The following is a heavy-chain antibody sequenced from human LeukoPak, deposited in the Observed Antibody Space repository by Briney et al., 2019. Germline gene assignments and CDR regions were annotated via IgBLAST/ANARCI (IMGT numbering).Heavy chain of an antibody. J-gene: IGHJ3*01. CDR1: GDSISSDPHY. V-gene: IGHV4-30-4*01. CDR2: IYYSGST. D-gene: IGHD1-26*01. CDR3: ASPYTHAPELGFGAFDL. Sequence: SQTLSLTCTVSGDSISSDPHYWSWIRQPPGKGLEWIGYIYYSGSTYYNPSLKSRLTISVDPSKNQFSLTLTSVTAADTAVYCCASPYTHAPELGFGAFDLWGQGAMVIVSS.